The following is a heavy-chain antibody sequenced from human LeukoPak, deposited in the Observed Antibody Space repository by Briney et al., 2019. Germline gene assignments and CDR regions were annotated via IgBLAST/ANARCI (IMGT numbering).Heavy chain of an antibody. Sequence: GGSLRLSCAASGFTFNTYSMNWVRQAPGKGLEWLSYVKSGNYDIQYADSVTGRFTVSRDSATNSLYLQMNDLKAEDTAVYYCARDSDWAFDYWGQGSLVTVSS. D-gene: IGHD3-9*01. V-gene: IGHV3-48*01. CDR2: VKSGNYDI. CDR3: ARDSDWAFDY. J-gene: IGHJ4*02. CDR1: GFTFNTYS.